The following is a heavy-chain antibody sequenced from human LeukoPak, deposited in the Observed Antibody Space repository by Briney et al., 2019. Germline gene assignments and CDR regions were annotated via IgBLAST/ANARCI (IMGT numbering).Heavy chain of an antibody. D-gene: IGHD5-18*01. Sequence: GGPLTLSCAASGFTFRSYGMSWVRQAPGKGVEWVSLISGSGRRAYYADFVKGRSTISRDNSKNTLYLQMNSLRADDTAVYYCAKLDWGGSRYGYFDSWGQGTLVTVSS. J-gene: IGHJ4*02. CDR2: ISGSGRRA. CDR1: GFTFRSYG. CDR3: AKLDWGGSRYGYFDS. V-gene: IGHV3-23*01.